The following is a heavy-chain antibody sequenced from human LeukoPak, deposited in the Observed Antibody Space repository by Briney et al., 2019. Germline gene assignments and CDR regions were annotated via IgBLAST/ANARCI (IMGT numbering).Heavy chain of an antibody. CDR1: GFTFDDYV. V-gene: IGHV3-9*01. J-gene: IGHJ6*03. Sequence: GGSLRLSCAASGFTFDDYVMHWVRQAPGKGLEWVSGISWNSGRIAYADSVKGRFTISRDNAKNSLYLQMNNLRAEDTAMYYCAREYSGWSYYYYYYMDVWGKGTTVTVSS. D-gene: IGHD5-12*01. CDR2: ISWNSGRI. CDR3: AREYSGWSYYYYYYMDV.